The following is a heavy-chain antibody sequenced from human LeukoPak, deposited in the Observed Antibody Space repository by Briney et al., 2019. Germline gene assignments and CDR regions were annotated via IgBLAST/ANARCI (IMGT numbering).Heavy chain of an antibody. CDR3: ARVGYSSGYPT. V-gene: IGHV4-34*01. J-gene: IGHJ5*02. D-gene: IGHD6-19*01. CDR2: INQSGST. CDR1: GGSFSGYY. Sequence: SETLSLTCAVYGGSFSGYYWSWIRQPPGKGLEWIGEINQSGSTNYNPSLKSRVTISVDTSKNQFSLKLSPVTAADTAVYYCARVGYSSGYPTWGQGTLVTVSS.